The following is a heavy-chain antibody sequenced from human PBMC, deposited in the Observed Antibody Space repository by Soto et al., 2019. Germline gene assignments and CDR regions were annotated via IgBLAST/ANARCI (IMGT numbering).Heavy chain of an antibody. J-gene: IGHJ6*03. D-gene: IGHD3-3*01. CDR3: AKEGLYDFWSGYYNYYYYMDV. CDR1: GFTFSSYG. V-gene: IGHV3-30*18. CDR2: ISYDGSNK. Sequence: GGSLRLSCAASGFTFSSYGMHWVRQAPGKGLEWVAVISYDGSNKYYADSVKGRFTISRDNSKNTLYLQMNSLRAEDTAVYYCAKEGLYDFWSGYYNYYYYMDVWGKGTTVTVSS.